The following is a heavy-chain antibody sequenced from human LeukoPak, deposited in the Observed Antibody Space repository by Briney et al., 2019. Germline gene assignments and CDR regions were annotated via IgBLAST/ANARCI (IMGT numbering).Heavy chain of an antibody. CDR1: GNSFTSHW. CDR2: IYPGDSHT. Sequence: GESLKISCKGSGNSFTSHWIAWVRQMPGKGLEWLGIIYPGDSHTRYSPSFEGQVTISADTSITTAYLQWNSLKASDTAMYYCARRLTTGSLDCWGQGTLVTVTS. D-gene: IGHD2-8*01. CDR3: ARRLTTGSLDC. V-gene: IGHV5-51*01. J-gene: IGHJ4*02.